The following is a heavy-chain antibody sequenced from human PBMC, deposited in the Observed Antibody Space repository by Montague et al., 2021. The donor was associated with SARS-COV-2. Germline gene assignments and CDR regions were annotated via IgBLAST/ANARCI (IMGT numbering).Heavy chain of an antibody. D-gene: IGHD3-10*01. CDR1: GGFISDSYY. CDR2: LYRSGSV. Sequence: SETLSLTCIVSGGFISDSYYWAWIRPAPGKGLEWLGSLYRSGSVYSNPSLKSRVYISVDKSKNHFSLRLTSATAAETAVYYCVRGAEEAHFAMDVWGQGTTVTVSS. CDR3: VRGAEEAHFAMDV. V-gene: IGHV4-39*02. J-gene: IGHJ6*02.